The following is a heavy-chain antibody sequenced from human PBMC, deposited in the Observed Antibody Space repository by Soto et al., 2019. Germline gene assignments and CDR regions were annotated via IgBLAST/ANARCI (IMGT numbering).Heavy chain of an antibody. CDR3: ARGTGYSSGLDY. J-gene: IGHJ4*02. Sequence: SEILSLTCAVYGGSFSGYYWSWIRQPPGKGLEWIGEINHSGSTNYNPSLKSRVTISVDTSKNQFSLKLSSVTAADTAVYYCARGTGYSSGLDYWGQGTLVTVSS. CDR2: INHSGST. V-gene: IGHV4-34*01. D-gene: IGHD6-19*01. CDR1: GGSFSGYY.